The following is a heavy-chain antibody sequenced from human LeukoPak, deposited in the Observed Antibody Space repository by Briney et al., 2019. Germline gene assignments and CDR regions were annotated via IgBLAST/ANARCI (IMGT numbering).Heavy chain of an antibody. V-gene: IGHV3-33*01. CDR2: IWHDGSDK. D-gene: IGHD3-16*01. CDR1: GFPFSSFG. J-gene: IGHJ6*02. CDR3: ARDPGLGLWNGLDV. Sequence: GGSLGLSCAASGFPFSSFGMRWVRQAPGKGLEWVAVIWHDGSDKSYADSVKGRFTVSRDNSKITLYLQMNSLRAEDTAVYYCARDPGLGLWNGLDVWGQGTTVTVSS.